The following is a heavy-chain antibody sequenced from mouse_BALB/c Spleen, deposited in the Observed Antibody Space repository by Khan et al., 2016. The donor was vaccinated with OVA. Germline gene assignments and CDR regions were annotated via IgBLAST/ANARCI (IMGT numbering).Heavy chain of an antibody. CDR3: AKFDGGNFDY. CDR1: GYSITSDYA. Sequence: EVQLQESGPGLVKPSQSLSLICTVTGYSITSDYAWNWIRQFPGNKLEWMGFISYSGNTKYNPSLKSRISITRDTSKNQFFLQLNSVTTEDTATYYFAKFDGGNFDYWGQGTTLTVSS. J-gene: IGHJ2*01. V-gene: IGHV3-2*02. D-gene: IGHD2-3*01. CDR2: ISYSGNT.